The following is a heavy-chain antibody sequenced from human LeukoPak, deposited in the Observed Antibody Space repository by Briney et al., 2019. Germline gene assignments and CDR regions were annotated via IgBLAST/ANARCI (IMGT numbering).Heavy chain of an antibody. CDR3: ARAEPYYYYYYYMDV. D-gene: IGHD1-14*01. V-gene: IGHV3-48*01. Sequence: GGSLRLSCAASGFTFSSYSMNWVRQAPGKGLEWVSYISSSSSTIYYADPVKGRFTISRDNAKNSLYLQMNSLRAEDTAVYYCARAEPYYYYYYYMDVWGKGTTVTVSS. J-gene: IGHJ6*03. CDR1: GFTFSSYS. CDR2: ISSSSSTI.